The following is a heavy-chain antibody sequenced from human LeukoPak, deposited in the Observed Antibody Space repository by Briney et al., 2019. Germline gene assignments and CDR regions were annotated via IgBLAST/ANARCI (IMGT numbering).Heavy chain of an antibody. V-gene: IGHV3-21*01. CDR2: ISSSSSYI. CDR1: GFSFGTFG. Sequence: GGSLRLSCAASGFSFGTFGMSWVRQAPGRGLEWVSSISSSSSYIYYADSLKGRFTISRDNAKNSLYLQMNNLRDEDTAVYYCARDRDSYGSGRTGFDPWGQGTLVTVSS. CDR3: ARDRDSYGSGRTGFDP. J-gene: IGHJ5*02. D-gene: IGHD3-10*01.